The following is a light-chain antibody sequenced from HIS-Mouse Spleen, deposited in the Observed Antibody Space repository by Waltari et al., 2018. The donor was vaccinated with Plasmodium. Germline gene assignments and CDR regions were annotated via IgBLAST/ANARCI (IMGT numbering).Light chain of an antibody. V-gene: IGKV4-1*01. Sequence: DIVMSQSPDSLAVSLGERATLNCKSSHSVLYISNNKNYLAWYQQKPGQPPKLLIYWASTRESGVPDRFSGSGSGTDFTLTISSLQAEDVAVYYCQQYYSTPYTFGQGTKLEIK. J-gene: IGKJ2*01. CDR1: HSVLYISNNKNY. CDR3: QQYYSTPYT. CDR2: WAS.